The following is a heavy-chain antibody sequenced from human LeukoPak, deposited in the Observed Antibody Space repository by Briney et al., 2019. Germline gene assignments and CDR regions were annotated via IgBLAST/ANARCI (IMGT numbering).Heavy chain of an antibody. CDR1: GYTFTSYY. V-gene: IGHV1-46*01. CDR3: ARDNSVEDTAWWFDP. D-gene: IGHD4-23*01. CDR2: INPSGGST. Sequence: ASVKVSCKASGYTFTSYYMHWVRQAPGQGLERMGIINPSGGSTSYAQRFQGRVTMTRDMSTSTDYMELSSLRSEDTAVYYCARDNSVEDTAWWFDPWGQGTLVTVSS. J-gene: IGHJ5*02.